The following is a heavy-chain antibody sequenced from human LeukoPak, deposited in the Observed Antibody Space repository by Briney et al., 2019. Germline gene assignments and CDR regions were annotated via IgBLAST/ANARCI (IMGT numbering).Heavy chain of an antibody. CDR1: GFTFSSYG. Sequence: GRSLRLSCAASGFTFSSYGMHWVRQAPGKGLEWVAVILYDGSNKYYADSVKGRFTISRDNSKNTLYLQMNSLRAEDTAVYYCAKTGYYYGSGRDYFDYWGQGTLVTVSS. CDR2: ILYDGSNK. V-gene: IGHV3-30*18. J-gene: IGHJ4*02. CDR3: AKTGYYYGSGRDYFDY. D-gene: IGHD3-10*01.